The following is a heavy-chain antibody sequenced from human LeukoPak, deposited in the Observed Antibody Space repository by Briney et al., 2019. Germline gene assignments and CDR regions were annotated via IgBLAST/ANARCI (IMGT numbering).Heavy chain of an antibody. CDR2: INHSGST. D-gene: IGHD1-26*01. J-gene: IGHJ4*02. CDR3: ARLIQSLIVGATNDDY. CDR1: GGSFSGYY. Sequence: SETLSLTCAVYGGSFSGYYWSWIRQLPGKGLEWIGEINHSGSTNYNPSLKSRVTISVDTSKNQFSLKLSSVTAADTAVYYCARLIQSLIVGATNDDYWGQGTLVTVSS. V-gene: IGHV4-34*01.